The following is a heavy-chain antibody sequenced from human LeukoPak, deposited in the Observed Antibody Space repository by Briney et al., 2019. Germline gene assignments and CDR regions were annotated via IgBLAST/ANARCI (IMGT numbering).Heavy chain of an antibody. J-gene: IGHJ4*02. CDR1: GGSISSYY. V-gene: IGHV4-59*01. D-gene: IGHD2-15*01. CDR3: ARSWWGFDY. CDR2: IYYSWST. Sequence: SETLSLTCTVSGGSISSYYWSWIRQPPGKGLEWIGYIYYSWSTNYNPSLKSRVTISVDTSKNQFSLKLSSVTAADTAVYYCARSWWGFDYWGQGTLVTVSS.